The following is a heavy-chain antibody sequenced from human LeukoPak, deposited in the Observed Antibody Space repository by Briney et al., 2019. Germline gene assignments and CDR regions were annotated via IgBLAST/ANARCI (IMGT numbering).Heavy chain of an antibody. V-gene: IGHV3-23*01. CDR1: GFTFSNFA. Sequence: GGSLRLSCAASGFTFSNFALSWVRQAPGKGLEWVSTISGSGGNTYYADSVKGRFTISRDNSKNTLYLQMNSLRAEDTAVYYCAKDSLQYYYDASGYYGNWFDPWGQGTLVTVSP. J-gene: IGHJ5*02. CDR2: ISGSGGNT. D-gene: IGHD3-22*01. CDR3: AKDSLQYYYDASGYYGNWFDP.